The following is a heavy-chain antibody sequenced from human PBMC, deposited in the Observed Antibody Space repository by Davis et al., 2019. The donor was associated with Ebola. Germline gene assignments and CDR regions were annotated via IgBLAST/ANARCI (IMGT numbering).Heavy chain of an antibody. CDR1: GFTVSGNY. D-gene: IGHD5-24*01. J-gene: IGHJ5*02. CDR3: ARTDGYRFGWFDP. Sequence: GGSLRLSFPPSGFTVSGNYMSWVRQAPGKGLEWVSVIYSGGSTYYADSVKGRFTISRHNSKNTLYLQMNSLRAEDTAVYYCARTDGYRFGWFDPWGKGTLVTVSS. CDR2: IYSGGST. V-gene: IGHV3-53*04.